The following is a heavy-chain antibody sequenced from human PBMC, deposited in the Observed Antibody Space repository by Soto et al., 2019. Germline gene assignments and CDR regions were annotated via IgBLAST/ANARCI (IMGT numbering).Heavy chain of an antibody. J-gene: IGHJ5*02. CDR3: ARTRITMIVVAASNWFDP. CDR1: GGSGSSGTYY. V-gene: IGHV4-61*01. D-gene: IGHD3-22*01. CDR2: TVXSGSP. Sequence: PSETLSLRRTVSGGSGSSGTYYWSWIRQPPGEGLEWIGYTVXSGSPNYNPSLKSRVTISVDTSKNQCSLKLSSVTAADTAVYYCARTRITMIVVAASNWFDPRGQGTLVTVSS.